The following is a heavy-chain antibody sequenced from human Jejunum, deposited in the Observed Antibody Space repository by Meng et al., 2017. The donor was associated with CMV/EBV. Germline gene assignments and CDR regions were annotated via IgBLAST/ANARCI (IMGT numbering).Heavy chain of an antibody. CDR3: ARAPGYSYEI. V-gene: IGHV1-2*06. D-gene: IGHD5-18*01. CDR1: GYSFTGYY. CDR2: INPNTGGT. J-gene: IGHJ4*02. Sequence: SCKAFGYSFTGYYLHWVRQAPGQGLEWMGQINPNTGGTNYAQKFLGRVTMTRDTPVSTAYMEVTSLTPDDTAVYFCARAPGYSYEIWGQGTLVTVSS.